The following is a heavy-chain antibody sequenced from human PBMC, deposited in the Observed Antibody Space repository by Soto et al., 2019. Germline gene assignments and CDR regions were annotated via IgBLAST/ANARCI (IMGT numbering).Heavy chain of an antibody. J-gene: IGHJ6*02. V-gene: IGHV1-69*01. CDR2: IIPIFGTA. CDR3: ASPPGPPDYYYYYGMDV. Sequence: QVQLVQSGAEVKKPGSSVKVSCKASGGTFSSYAISWVRQAPGQGLEWMGGIIPIFGTANYAQKFQGRVTITADESTGTAYMELSSLRSEDTAVYYCASPPGPPDYYYYYGMDVWGQGTTVTVSS. CDR1: GGTFSSYA.